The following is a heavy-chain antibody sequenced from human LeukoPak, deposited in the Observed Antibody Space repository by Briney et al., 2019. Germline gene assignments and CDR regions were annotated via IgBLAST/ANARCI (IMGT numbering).Heavy chain of an antibody. CDR3: ARDRVRGYSYGYDDRYGMDV. J-gene: IGHJ6*02. V-gene: IGHV4-59*01. D-gene: IGHD5-18*01. Sequence: SETLSLTCTVSGGFISSYYWSWIRQPPGKGLEWIGYIYYSGSTNYNPSLKSRVTISVDTSKNQFSLKLSSVTAADTAVYYCARDRVRGYSYGYDDRYGMDVWGQGTTVTVSS. CDR2: IYYSGST. CDR1: GGFISSYY.